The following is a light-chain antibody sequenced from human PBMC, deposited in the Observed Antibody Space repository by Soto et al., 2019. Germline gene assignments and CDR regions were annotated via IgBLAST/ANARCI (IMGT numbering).Light chain of an antibody. V-gene: IGKV3-11*01. CDR1: QGVGRF. Sequence: EIVLTQSPATLSLSPGERAALSCRASQGVGRFLAWYQQKPGQAPRLLIYDASNRATGIPARFSGSGSVTDFTLAIDNLETEGFAVYYGPQRGGWPLTFGGGTKVEIK. CDR3: PQRGGWPLT. CDR2: DAS. J-gene: IGKJ4*01.